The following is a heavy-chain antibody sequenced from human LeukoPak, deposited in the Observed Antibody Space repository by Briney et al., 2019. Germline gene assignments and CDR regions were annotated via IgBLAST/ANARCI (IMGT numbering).Heavy chain of an antibody. CDR1: GGSISSSSYY. CDR2: IYYSGST. V-gene: IGHV4-39*01. J-gene: IGHJ4*02. Sequence: SETLSLTCTVSGGSISSSSYYWGWIRQPPGKGLEWIGSIYYSGSTYYNPSLKSRVTISVDTSKNQFSLKLSSVTAADTAVYYCARRYSSGWYALDYWGQGTLVTVSS. D-gene: IGHD6-19*01. CDR3: ARRYSSGWYALDY.